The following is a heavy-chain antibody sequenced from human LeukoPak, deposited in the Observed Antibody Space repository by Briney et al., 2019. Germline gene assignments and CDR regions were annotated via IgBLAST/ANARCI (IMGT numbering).Heavy chain of an antibody. V-gene: IGHV1-18*01. CDR2: ISAQNGDT. CDR3: VRDPGYFDSRGYYYFDAFDM. CDR1: GYTFTSYG. J-gene: IGHJ3*02. Sequence: ASVKVSCKASGYTFTSYGISWVRQAPGQGLEWMGRISAQNGDTRYTQKFQGRVTMTADTSTTTAYMELRSLTSDDTAVYYCVRDPGYFDSRGYYYFDAFDMWGQGTMVTVSS. D-gene: IGHD3-22*01.